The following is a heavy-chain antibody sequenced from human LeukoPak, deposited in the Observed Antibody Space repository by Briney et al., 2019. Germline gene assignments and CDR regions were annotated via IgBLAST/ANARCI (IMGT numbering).Heavy chain of an antibody. CDR1: GYTFTGYY. Sequence: ASVKVSCKASGYTFTGYYMHWVRQAPGQGLEWMGWINPNSGGTNYAQKFQGRVTMTRDTSISTAYMELSRLSSDDTAVYYCARGTDYDILAGYGYWGQGTLVTVSS. CDR2: INPNSGGT. V-gene: IGHV1-2*02. D-gene: IGHD3-9*01. J-gene: IGHJ4*02. CDR3: ARGTDYDILAGYGY.